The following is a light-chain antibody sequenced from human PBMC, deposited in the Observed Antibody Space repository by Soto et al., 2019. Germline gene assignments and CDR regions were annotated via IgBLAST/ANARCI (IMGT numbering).Light chain of an antibody. J-gene: IGKJ2*01. V-gene: IGKV3-15*01. Sequence: EIVMTQSPATLSLSPGEGVTLSCRASQSVNSNLAWYQHKPGQAPRLRIYGASTRATGIPAMFSGSGSGTEFTLTVSSLQYEDFAVYYCQQYDNWPLYTFGQGNKLEIK. CDR2: GAS. CDR3: QQYDNWPLYT. CDR1: QSVNSN.